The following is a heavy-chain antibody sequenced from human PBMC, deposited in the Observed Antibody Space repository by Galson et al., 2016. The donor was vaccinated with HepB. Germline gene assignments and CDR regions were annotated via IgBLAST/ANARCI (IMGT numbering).Heavy chain of an antibody. CDR1: GFTFDDYA. CDR2: ISWNSGSI. J-gene: IGHJ4*02. V-gene: IGHV3-9*01. Sequence: SLRLSCAASGFTFDDYAMHWVRQAPGKGLEWVAGISWNSGSIGYADSVKGRFIISRDNANNSLYLQMNSLTPEDTAFYFCAKDSRPLMSTARDWGQGTLVTVSS. D-gene: IGHD4-17*01. CDR3: AKDSRPLMSTARD.